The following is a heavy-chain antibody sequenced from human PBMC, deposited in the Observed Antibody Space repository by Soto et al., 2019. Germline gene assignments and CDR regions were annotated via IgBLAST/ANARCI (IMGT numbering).Heavy chain of an antibody. CDR2: IDLAWDK. D-gene: IGHD3-3*01. J-gene: IGHJ6*02. Sequence: GVSLTTRGMCVSWIRQPQGNALEWLELIDLAWDKYYRTAQKTRLTIPKDTSKNQGVLTMTDVDPVDTATYYCSRIHGPSGYDYYGMYLRGQGTTVTVSS. CDR3: SRIHGPSGYDYYGMYL. CDR1: GVSLTTRGMC. V-gene: IGHV2-70*13.